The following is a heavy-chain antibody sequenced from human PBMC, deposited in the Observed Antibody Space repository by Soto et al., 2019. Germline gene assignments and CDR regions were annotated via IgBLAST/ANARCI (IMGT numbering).Heavy chain of an antibody. J-gene: IGHJ4*02. CDR3: ARDAYISGYYQFDY. D-gene: IGHD6-19*01. V-gene: IGHV3-74*01. CDR1: GFTFSSYW. Sequence: EVQLVESGGVLVQPGGSRRLSCAASGFTFSSYWMHWVRQVPGTGLVWVSRIHFDGSTTHYADYVKGRFTISRDNAKNTLSLEMNSLRAEETDVYYCARDAYISGYYQFDYWGQGTLVTVSS. CDR2: IHFDGSTT.